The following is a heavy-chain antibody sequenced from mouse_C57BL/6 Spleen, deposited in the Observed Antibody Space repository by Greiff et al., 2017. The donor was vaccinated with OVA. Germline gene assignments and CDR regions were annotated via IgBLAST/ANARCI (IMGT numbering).Heavy chain of an antibody. CDR3: ASFVTTVVDDDY. V-gene: IGHV1-9*01. D-gene: IGHD1-1*01. Sequence: VQRVESGAELMKPGASVKLSCTATGYTFTGYWIEWVQQTPGHGLEWIGEILPGSGSTNYTEKFKGQATFSADTSSNTAYMQLSSLTTEDSAIYYCASFVTTVVDDDYWGQGTTLTVSS. J-gene: IGHJ2*01. CDR2: ILPGSGST. CDR1: GYTFTGYW.